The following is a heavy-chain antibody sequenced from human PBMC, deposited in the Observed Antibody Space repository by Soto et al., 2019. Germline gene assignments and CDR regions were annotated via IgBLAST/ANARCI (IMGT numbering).Heavy chain of an antibody. CDR2: IRGGGDTT. Sequence: EVQLLESGGGLVQPGGSLRLSCAASGFTFNNYAMTWVRQAPGKGLEWVSAIRGGGDTTSYADSVKGRFTVSRDGSENTLYLQMSSLRAEDTALYYCAKGRGGSGSLTPRVDFWGQGTLVTVSS. CDR1: GFTFNNYA. J-gene: IGHJ4*02. CDR3: AKGRGGSGSLTPRVDF. D-gene: IGHD3-10*01. V-gene: IGHV3-23*01.